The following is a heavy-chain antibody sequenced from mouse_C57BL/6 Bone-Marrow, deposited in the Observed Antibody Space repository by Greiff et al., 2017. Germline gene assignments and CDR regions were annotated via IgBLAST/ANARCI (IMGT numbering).Heavy chain of an antibody. J-gene: IGHJ3*01. V-gene: IGHV14-4*01. Sequence: VQLQQSGAELVRPGASVKLSCTASGFNFKDDYMHWVKQRPEQGLEWIGWIDPENGDTEYAPKFQGKATITADTSSNTAYLQLSSLTSEDTAVYYCTTGGSRFAYWGQGTLVTVSA. D-gene: IGHD1-1*01. CDR1: GFNFKDDY. CDR2: IDPENGDT. CDR3: TTGGSRFAY.